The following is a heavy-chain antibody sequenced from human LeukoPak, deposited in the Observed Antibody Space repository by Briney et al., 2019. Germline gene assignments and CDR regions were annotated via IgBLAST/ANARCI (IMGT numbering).Heavy chain of an antibody. CDR3: TSECMENSSSSLRDY. CDR2: IRSKAYGGTT. V-gene: IGHV3-49*03. Sequence: PGGSLRLSCTASGFTFGDYAMSWFRQAPGKGLEWVGFIRSKAYGGTTEYAASVKGRFTISRDDSKSIAYLQMNSLKTEDTAVYYCTSECMENSSSSLRDYWGQGTLVTVSS. CDR1: GFTFGDYA. J-gene: IGHJ4*02. D-gene: IGHD6-6*01.